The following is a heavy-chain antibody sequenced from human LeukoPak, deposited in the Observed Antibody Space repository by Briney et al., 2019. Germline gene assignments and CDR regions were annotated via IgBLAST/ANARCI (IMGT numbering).Heavy chain of an antibody. V-gene: IGHV3-23*01. D-gene: IGHD3-10*01. J-gene: IGHJ5*02. CDR1: GFTFSSYA. Sequence: PGGSLRLSCAASGFTFSSYAMSWVRQAPGKGLEWVSAISGSGGSTYYADSVKGRFTISRDNSKNTLYLQMNSLRAEDTAVYYCAKGVKYYYGSGSLGWFDPWGQGTLVTVSS. CDR2: ISGSGGST. CDR3: AKGVKYYYGSGSLGWFDP.